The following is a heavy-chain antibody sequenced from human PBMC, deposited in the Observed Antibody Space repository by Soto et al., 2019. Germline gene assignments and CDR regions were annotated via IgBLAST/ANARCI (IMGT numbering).Heavy chain of an antibody. CDR3: ARNGAYSSPPYWYYSMDV. J-gene: IGHJ6*02. D-gene: IGHD6-13*01. Sequence: PGASLKISCKGSGYSFTSYWIGWVRQMPGKGLEWMGIIYPGDSDTRYSPSFQGQVTISADKSISTAYLQWSSLKASDTAMHYCARNGAYSSPPYWYYSMDVWGQGTTVTVSS. CDR1: GYSFTSYW. CDR2: IYPGDSDT. V-gene: IGHV5-51*01.